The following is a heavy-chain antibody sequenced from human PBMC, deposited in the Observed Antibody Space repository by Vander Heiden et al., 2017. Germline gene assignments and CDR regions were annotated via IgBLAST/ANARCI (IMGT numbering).Heavy chain of an antibody. CDR2: ISAHNGNT. CDR1: GYTFTSYG. D-gene: IGHD2-15*01. CDR3: AKTYCSGDNCGYYYGMDV. J-gene: IGHJ6*02. Sequence: QVQLVQSGAEVKKPGASVKVSCTASGYTFTSYGITWVRQAPGQGLEWMGWISAHNGNTNYEQKVQGRVTMTTDTSTSTAYMELRSLRSDDTAVYYCAKTYCSGDNCGYYYGMDVWGQGTTVTVSS. V-gene: IGHV1-18*01.